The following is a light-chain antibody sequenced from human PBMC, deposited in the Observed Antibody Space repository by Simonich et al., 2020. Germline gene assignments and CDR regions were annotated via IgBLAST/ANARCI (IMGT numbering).Light chain of an antibody. CDR1: SSDVGCYNY. J-gene: IGLJ2*01. CDR3: SSYAGSNI. CDR2: DVS. V-gene: IGLV2-14*01. Sequence: QSALTQPASVSGSPGQSITISCTGTSSDVGCYNYFSWYQQPPGKAPKLMIYDVSKRPSGVSNRFSGSKSGNTASLTISGLQAEDEADYYCSSYAGSNIFGGGTKLTVL.